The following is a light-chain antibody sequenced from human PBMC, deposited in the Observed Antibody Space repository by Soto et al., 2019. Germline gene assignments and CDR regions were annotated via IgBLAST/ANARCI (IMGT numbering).Light chain of an antibody. Sequence: EIVLTHSPGTLSLSPGERATLSCRASQSVSSNLAWYQQKPGQAPRLLIYGASSRAPGIPDRFSGSGSETDFTLTISSLQSEDFAVYYCQQYNNWPRTFGGGTKGDIK. V-gene: IGKV3D-15*01. CDR1: QSVSSN. J-gene: IGKJ4*01. CDR2: GAS. CDR3: QQYNNWPRT.